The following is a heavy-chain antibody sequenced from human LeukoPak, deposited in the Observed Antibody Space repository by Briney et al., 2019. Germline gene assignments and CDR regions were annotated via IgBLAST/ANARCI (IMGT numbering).Heavy chain of an antibody. V-gene: IGHV4-34*01. CDR2: IHNSGTT. CDR1: GGPFSGYF. Sequence: TSETLSLTCAVSGGPFSGYFWSWIRQPPGKELEWIGEIHNSGTTNYNPSLNSRVTISEDTSKNQIYLNLRSVTAADTAVYYCARRYYYNLGSFPFDFWGQGTLVTVSS. D-gene: IGHD3-10*01. CDR3: ARRYYYNLGSFPFDF. J-gene: IGHJ4*02.